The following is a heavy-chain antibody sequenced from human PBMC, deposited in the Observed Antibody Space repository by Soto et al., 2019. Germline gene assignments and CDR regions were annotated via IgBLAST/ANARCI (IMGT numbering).Heavy chain of an antibody. V-gene: IGHV4-34*01. CDR3: ARGLILWFGELSRRGGYYYYMDV. J-gene: IGHJ6*03. D-gene: IGHD3-10*01. CDR1: GGSFSGYQ. CDR2: INDSGNI. Sequence: QVQLQQWGAGLLKPSETLSLTCAVYGGSFSGYQWTWIRQTPGKGLEWIGEINDSGNINYNPSLKGRVTILLDTPKKQISLRLSSVTAADSAVDYGARGLILWFGELSRRGGYYYYMDVWGKGTTVTVSS.